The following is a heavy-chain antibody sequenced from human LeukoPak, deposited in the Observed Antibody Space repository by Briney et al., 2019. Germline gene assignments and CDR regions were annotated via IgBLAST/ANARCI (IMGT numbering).Heavy chain of an antibody. V-gene: IGHV3-23*01. CDR1: GFTFGSYA. CDR3: VRGITTPDC. CDR2: ISGSGGGT. D-gene: IGHD3-3*01. J-gene: IGHJ4*02. Sequence: GGSLRLSCTASGFTFGSYAMSWVRQAPGKGLKWVSGISGSGGGTYYADSVKGRFTISRDNSKNTLYLQMSSLRAEDTAVYYCVRGITTPDCWGQGTLVTVSS.